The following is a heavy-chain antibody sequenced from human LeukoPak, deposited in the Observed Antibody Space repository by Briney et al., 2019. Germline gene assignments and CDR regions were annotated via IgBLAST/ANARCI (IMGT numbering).Heavy chain of an antibody. Sequence: SETLSLTCTVSGGSISTYYWSWIRQPPGKGLEWLGYIYTTESTNYNPSLESRVTISVDTSKNQFSLMLSSVTAADTAFYYCARRRTTGTTGYFDYWGQGILVTVSS. CDR2: IYTTEST. V-gene: IGHV4-4*09. CDR1: GGSISTYY. J-gene: IGHJ4*02. CDR3: ARRRTTGTTGYFDY. D-gene: IGHD1-1*01.